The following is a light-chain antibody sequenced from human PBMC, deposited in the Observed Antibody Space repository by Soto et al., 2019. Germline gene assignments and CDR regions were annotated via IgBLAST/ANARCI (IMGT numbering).Light chain of an antibody. V-gene: IGLV2-8*01. CDR2: EVN. CDR3: ASYRSANTLVV. Sequence: QSVLTQPPSASGSPGQSVAISCTGTSSDVGGYNYVSWYQQHPGKAPKLMIYEVNKRPSGVPDRFSGSKSGMTASLTISGLQPEDEADYFCASYRSANTLVVFGTGTKVTVL. CDR1: SSDVGGYNY. J-gene: IGLJ1*01.